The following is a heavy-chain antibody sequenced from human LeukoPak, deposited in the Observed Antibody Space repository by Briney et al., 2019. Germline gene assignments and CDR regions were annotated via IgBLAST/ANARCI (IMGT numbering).Heavy chain of an antibody. CDR3: ARGGYTYGFFDY. J-gene: IGHJ4*02. D-gene: IGHD5-18*01. V-gene: IGHV3-33*01. Sequence: GGSLRLSCAASGFTFRSYVMHWVRQAPGKGLEWVAVIRFDGTSQYYADSVKGRFTISRDNSKNTLSLQMNSLRAEDTAVYYCARGGYTYGFFDYWGQGTLVTVSS. CDR2: IRFDGTSQ. CDR1: GFTFRSYV.